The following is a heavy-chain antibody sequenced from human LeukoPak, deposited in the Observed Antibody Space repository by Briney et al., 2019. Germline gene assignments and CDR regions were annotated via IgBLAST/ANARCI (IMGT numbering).Heavy chain of an antibody. J-gene: IGHJ3*02. CDR1: GGSISSSSYY. CDR2: IYYSGST. D-gene: IGHD3-22*01. CDR3: ARGLYYYDSSGYDDAFDI. Sequence: SETLSHTCTVSGGSISSSSYYWGWIRQAPGKGLEWIGSIYYSGSTYYDPSLKSRVTISVDTSKNQFSLKLSSVTAADTAVYYCARGLYYYDSSGYDDAFDIWGQGTMVTVSS. V-gene: IGHV4-39*07.